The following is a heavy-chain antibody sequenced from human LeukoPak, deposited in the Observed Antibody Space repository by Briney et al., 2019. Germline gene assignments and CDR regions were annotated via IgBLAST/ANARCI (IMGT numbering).Heavy chain of an antibody. Sequence: SETLSLTRTVSGGSISSSSYYWGWIRQPPGKGLEWIGSIYYSGSTYYNPSLKSRATISVDTSKNQFSLKLSSVTAADTAVYYCARSSSTSWNAFDIWGQGTMVTVSS. CDR1: GGSISSSSYY. J-gene: IGHJ3*02. CDR2: IYYSGST. V-gene: IGHV4-39*01. D-gene: IGHD2-2*01. CDR3: ARSSSTSWNAFDI.